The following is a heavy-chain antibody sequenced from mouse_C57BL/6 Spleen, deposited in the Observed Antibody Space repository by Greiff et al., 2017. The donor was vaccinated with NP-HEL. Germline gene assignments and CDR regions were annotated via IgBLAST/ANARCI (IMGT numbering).Heavy chain of an antibody. J-gene: IGHJ3*01. Sequence: VQLQQPGAELVRPGSSVKLSCKASGYTFTSYWMDWVKQRPGQGLEWIGNIYPSDSETHYNQKFKDKATLTVDKSSSTAYMQLSSLTSEDSAVYYCARGGHYYGSSYVKFAYWGQGTLVTVSA. D-gene: IGHD1-1*01. V-gene: IGHV1-61*01. CDR1: GYTFTSYW. CDR2: IYPSDSET. CDR3: ARGGHYYGSSYVKFAY.